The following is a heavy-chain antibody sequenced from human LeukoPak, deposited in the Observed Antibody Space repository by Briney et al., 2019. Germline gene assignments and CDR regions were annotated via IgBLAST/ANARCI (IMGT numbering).Heavy chain of an antibody. CDR2: LSGNGGST. V-gene: IGHV3-23*01. D-gene: IGHD3-9*01. J-gene: IGHJ4*02. CDR3: AKDEVLRYFDWLTEAGDYFDY. CDR1: GFTFSSYT. Sequence: PGGSLRLSCAASGFTFSSYTMNWVRQAPGKGLEWVSALSGNGGSTYYADSVKGRFTISRDNSKNTLYLQMNSLRAEDTAVYYCAKDEVLRYFDWLTEAGDYFDYWGQGTLVTVSS.